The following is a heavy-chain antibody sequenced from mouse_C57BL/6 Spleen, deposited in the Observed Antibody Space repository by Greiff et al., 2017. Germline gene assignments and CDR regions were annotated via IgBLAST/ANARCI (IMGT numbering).Heavy chain of an antibody. CDR3: ARGYYYAYAMDY. D-gene: IGHD2-4*01. CDR1: GYPFTCYW. Sequence: QQSCKASGYPFTCYWMHWVKQRPGRGLEWIGRIDPNSGGTKYNEKFKSKATLTVDKPSSTAYMQLSSLTSEDSAVYYCARGYYYAYAMDYWGQGTSVTVSS. J-gene: IGHJ4*01. CDR2: IDPNSGGT. V-gene: IGHV1-72*01.